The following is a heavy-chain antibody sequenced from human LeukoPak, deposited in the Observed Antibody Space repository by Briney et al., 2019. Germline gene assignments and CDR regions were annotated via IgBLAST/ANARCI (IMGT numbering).Heavy chain of an antibody. CDR1: GFIFSSYT. D-gene: IGHD6-19*01. CDR3: ARDAYSSSSFDY. Sequence: GGSLRLSCAASGFIFSSYTMNWVRQAPGKGLEWVSSITSSSNYIYYADSVKGRFTISRDNAKISLFLQMNSLRSEDTAVYYCARDAYSSSSFDYWGQGTLVTVSS. CDR2: ITSSSNYI. V-gene: IGHV3-21*01. J-gene: IGHJ4*02.